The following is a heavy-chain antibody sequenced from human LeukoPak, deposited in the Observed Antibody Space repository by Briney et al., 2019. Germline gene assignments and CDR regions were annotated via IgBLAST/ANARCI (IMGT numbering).Heavy chain of an antibody. CDR1: GFTFSSYS. J-gene: IGHJ5*02. CDR3: ARRGEKVDTAYNWFDP. CDR2: ISGSSSYI. V-gene: IGHV3-21*01. Sequence: GGSLRLSCAASGFTFSSYSMNWVRQAPGKGLEWVSSISGSSSYIYYADSVKGRFTISRDNAKNSLYLQMNSLRAEDTAVYYCARRGEKVDTAYNWFDPWGQGTLVTVSS. D-gene: IGHD5-18*01.